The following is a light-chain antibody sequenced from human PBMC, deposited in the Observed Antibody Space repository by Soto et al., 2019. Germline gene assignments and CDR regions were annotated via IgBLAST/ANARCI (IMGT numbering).Light chain of an antibody. CDR3: QQAYSFPIT. Sequence: EIQMTESPSSLSASVGDRVTITCRASQSISSYLNWYKQKPGKAPKILIYAAYSLQSGVPSRFSGSGSGTDFTLTINSLQPEDFATYYCQQAYSFPITFGQGTRLEIK. J-gene: IGKJ5*01. CDR2: AAY. V-gene: IGKV1-39*01. CDR1: QSISSY.